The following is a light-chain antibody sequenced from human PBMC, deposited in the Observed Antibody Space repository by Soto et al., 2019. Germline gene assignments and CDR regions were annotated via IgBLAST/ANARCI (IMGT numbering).Light chain of an antibody. V-gene: IGKV1-8*01. Sequence: AIRMTQSPSSFSSSTGDRVTITCRASQGISSYLAWYQQKPGKAPKLLIYAASTLQSGVPSRFSGSGSGTVFTLTICCLLSEDFATYYCQQYYSYPWTFGQGTKVDIK. J-gene: IGKJ1*01. CDR3: QQYYSYPWT. CDR1: QGISSY. CDR2: AAS.